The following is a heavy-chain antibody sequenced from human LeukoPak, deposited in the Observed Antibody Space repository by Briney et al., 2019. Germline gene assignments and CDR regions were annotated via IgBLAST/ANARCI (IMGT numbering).Heavy chain of an antibody. Sequence: PGGSLRLSCAASGFTFSSYAMSWVRQAPGKGLEWVSAISGSGGSTYYADSVKGRFTISRDNSKNTLYLQMNSLRAEDTAVYYCAKDHYDSNGPHLYYYYYGMDVWGQGTTVTVSS. J-gene: IGHJ6*02. V-gene: IGHV3-23*01. CDR3: AKDHYDSNGPHLYYYYYGMDV. D-gene: IGHD3-22*01. CDR1: GFTFSSYA. CDR2: ISGSGGST.